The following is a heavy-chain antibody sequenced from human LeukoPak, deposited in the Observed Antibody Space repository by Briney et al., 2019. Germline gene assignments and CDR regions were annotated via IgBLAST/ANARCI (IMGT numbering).Heavy chain of an antibody. CDR3: ARAYDYGDYGRWFDP. CDR2: IYYSGST. Sequence: SETLSLTCTVSGGSISSYYWSWIRQPPGKGLEWIGYIYYSGSTNYNPSLKSRVTISVDTSKNQFSLKLSSVTAADTAVYYRARAYDYGDYGRWFDPWGQGTLVTVSS. CDR1: GGSISSYY. J-gene: IGHJ5*02. D-gene: IGHD4-17*01. V-gene: IGHV4-59*01.